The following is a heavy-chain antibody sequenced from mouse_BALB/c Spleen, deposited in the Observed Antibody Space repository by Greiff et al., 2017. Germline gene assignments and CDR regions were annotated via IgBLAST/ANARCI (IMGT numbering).Heavy chain of an antibody. D-gene: IGHD1-1*01. CDR3: ARGGGNPWFAY. Sequence: EVKVVESGGGLVKPGGSLKLSCAASGFTFSSYAMSWVRQSPEKRLEWVAEISSGGSYTYYPDTVTGRFTISRDNAKNTLYLQMSSLRSEDTAMYYCARGGGNPWFAYWGQGTLVTVSA. J-gene: IGHJ3*01. CDR1: GFTFSSYA. CDR2: ISSGGSYT. V-gene: IGHV5-9-4*01.